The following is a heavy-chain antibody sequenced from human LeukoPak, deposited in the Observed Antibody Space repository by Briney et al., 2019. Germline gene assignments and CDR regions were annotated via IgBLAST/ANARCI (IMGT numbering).Heavy chain of an antibody. V-gene: IGHV3-30*18. Sequence: GGSLRLSCAASGFTFSHFGMHWVRQAPGKGLEWLALISFDGHNEYYADSVKGRFIISRDNSKNTLYLQMTSLRPDDTAVYYCAKTYFDTSAYHLYFFDSWGQGIPVIVSS. CDR2: ISFDGHNE. CDR1: GFTFSHFG. D-gene: IGHD3-22*01. J-gene: IGHJ4*02. CDR3: AKTYFDTSAYHLYFFDS.